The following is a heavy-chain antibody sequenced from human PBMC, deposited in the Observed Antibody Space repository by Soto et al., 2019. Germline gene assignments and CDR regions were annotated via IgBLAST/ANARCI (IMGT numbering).Heavy chain of an antibody. V-gene: IGHV1-58*01. Sequence: ASVKVSCKASGFTFSSSAVQWVRRARGQHLEWIGWIVVGSGDTNYAQKFQERVTITRDMSTSTTYMELSSLTSEDTAVYYCAADRDYDFWSGLIRDPPWNLDYWGQGTLVTSPQ. CDR1: GFTFSSSA. J-gene: IGHJ4*02. CDR3: AADRDYDFWSGLIRDPPWNLDY. D-gene: IGHD3-3*01. CDR2: IVVGSGDT.